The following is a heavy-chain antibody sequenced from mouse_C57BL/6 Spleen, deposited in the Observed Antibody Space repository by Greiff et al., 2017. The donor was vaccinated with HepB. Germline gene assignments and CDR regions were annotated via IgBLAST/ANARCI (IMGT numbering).Heavy chain of an antibody. D-gene: IGHD1-1*01. J-gene: IGHJ3*01. V-gene: IGHV1-62-2*01. CDR1: GYTFTEYT. CDR2: FYPGSGSI. CDR3: ARHGRGGSSYAWFAY. Sequence: VQLQQSGAELVKPGASVKLSCKASGYTFTEYTIHWVKQRSGQGLEWIGWFYPGSGSIKYNEKFKDKATLTADKSSSIVYMELSRLTSEDSAVYFCARHGRGGSSYAWFAYWGQGTLVTVSA.